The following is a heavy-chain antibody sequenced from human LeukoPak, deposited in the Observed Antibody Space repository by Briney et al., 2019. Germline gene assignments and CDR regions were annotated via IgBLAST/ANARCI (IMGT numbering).Heavy chain of an antibody. D-gene: IGHD5-18*01. CDR3: AKEEEGYSYGYLFACDY. V-gene: IGHV3-33*03. J-gene: IGHJ4*02. CDR2: IWYDGSKQ. CDR1: GFTFSSYG. Sequence: GKSLRLSCVASGFTFSSYGMHWVRPAPGKGLEWVAGIWYDGSKQYYADSVKGRSTISRDKSKKTLYLHMNSLRAEDTAVYYCAKEEEGYSYGYLFACDYWGQGTLVTVSS.